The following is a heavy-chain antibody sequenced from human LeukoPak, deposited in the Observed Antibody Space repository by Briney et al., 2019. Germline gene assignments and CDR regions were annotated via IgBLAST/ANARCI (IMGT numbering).Heavy chain of an antibody. CDR2: ISSSSSTI. CDR3: ARYFDS. V-gene: IGHV3-48*02. CDR1: GFTFSSSS. Sequence: GGSLRLSCGVSGFTFSSSSMNWVHQAPGKGLDWVSYISSSSSTIYYADSVKGRFTISRDNAKNSLYLKMNSLRDEDTAVYYCARYFDSWGQGTLVTVSS. J-gene: IGHJ4*02.